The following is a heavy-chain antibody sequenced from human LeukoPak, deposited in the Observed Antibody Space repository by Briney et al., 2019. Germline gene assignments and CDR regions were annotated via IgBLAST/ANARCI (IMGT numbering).Heavy chain of an antibody. V-gene: IGHV3-33*08. D-gene: IGHD4-11*01. CDR2: IWSDGTEK. CDR3: ARNAQRGFDYSNSLEK. CDR1: GFTYSHYG. J-gene: IGHJ1*01. Sequence: GGSLRLSCAASGFTYSHYGMHWVRQAPGKGLEWVAVIWSDGTEKYYGDAVKGRFTISRDNSRNTLYLQLNSLRGEDTAVYYCARNAQRGFDYSNSLEKWRQGTPVTVSS.